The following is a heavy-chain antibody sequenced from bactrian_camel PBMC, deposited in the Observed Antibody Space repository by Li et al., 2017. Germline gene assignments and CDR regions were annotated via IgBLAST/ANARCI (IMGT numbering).Heavy chain of an antibody. CDR1: GVSMSSNSHC. D-gene: IGHD4*01. V-gene: IGHV3S1*01. CDR3: ASDELVTRLKGLQTCDPNHYDYPD. J-gene: IGHJ4*01. CDR2: ISNGSGVT. Sequence: HVQLVESGGGSVQPGGSPRLSCAANGVSMSSNSHCMTWFRQAPGKEREGVASISNGSGVTYYTDSVKGRFSISQDNAKNTWYLEMNSLKPEDSAMYYCASDELVTRLKGLQTCDPNHYDYPDWGQGTQVTVS.